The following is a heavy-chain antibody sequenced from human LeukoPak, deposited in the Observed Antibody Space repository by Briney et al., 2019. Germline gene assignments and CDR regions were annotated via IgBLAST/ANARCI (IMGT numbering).Heavy chain of an antibody. V-gene: IGHV4-59*01. Sequence: SETLSLTCTVSGGSISSYYWSWIRQPPGKGLEWIGYIYYSGSTNYNPSLTSRVTISVDTSKNQFSLKLSTVTAAATAVYYCAREYYYDSSGGVVAFDIWGQGTMVTVSS. CDR2: IYYSGST. CDR3: AREYYYDSSGGVVAFDI. CDR1: GGSISSYY. J-gene: IGHJ3*02. D-gene: IGHD3-22*01.